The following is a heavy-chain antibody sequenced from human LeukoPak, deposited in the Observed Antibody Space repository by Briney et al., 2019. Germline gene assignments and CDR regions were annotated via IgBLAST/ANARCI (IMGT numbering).Heavy chain of an antibody. J-gene: IGHJ2*01. D-gene: IGHD3-22*01. V-gene: IGHV4-59*01. CDR2: IHDTGNT. CDR3: ARARVRSYSYDSDGSYTSDWIFDL. Sequence: PSETLSLTCFVSGGSITSYYWSWIRQPPGKGLEWIGYIHDTGNTNYNPSLRSRVTMSVGTSKDQFSLRLSSVTAADKAVYYCARARVRSYSYDSDGSYTSDWIFDLWGRGTLVTVSS. CDR1: GGSITSYY.